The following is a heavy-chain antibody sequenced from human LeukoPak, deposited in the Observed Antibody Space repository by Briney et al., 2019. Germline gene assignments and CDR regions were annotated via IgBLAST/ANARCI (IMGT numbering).Heavy chain of an antibody. J-gene: IGHJ4*02. D-gene: IGHD3-10*01. Sequence: SETLSLTCTVSGGSISSSSYYWGWIRQPPGKGLEWIGSIYYSGSTYFNPSLKSRVTISVDTSKNQFSLKLSSVTAADTAVYYCARGEYGSGSYHIDYWGQGTLVTVSS. CDR1: GGSISSSSYY. CDR3: ARGEYGSGSYHIDY. CDR2: IYYSGST. V-gene: IGHV4-39*01.